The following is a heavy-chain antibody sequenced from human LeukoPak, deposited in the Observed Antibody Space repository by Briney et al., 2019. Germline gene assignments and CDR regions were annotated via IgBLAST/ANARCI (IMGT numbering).Heavy chain of an antibody. J-gene: IGHJ4*02. CDR1: GFSFSVYG. CDR3: AKDLHGAFDY. CDR2: ISANGINT. V-gene: IGHV3-23*01. Sequence: GGSLRLSCAASGFSFSVYGMSWVRQAPGKGLHWLSAISANGINTYYADSVKGRFTISRDNSKNTLYLHMHSLRADDTALYYCAKDLHGAFDYWGQGILVTVSS. D-gene: IGHD3-10*01.